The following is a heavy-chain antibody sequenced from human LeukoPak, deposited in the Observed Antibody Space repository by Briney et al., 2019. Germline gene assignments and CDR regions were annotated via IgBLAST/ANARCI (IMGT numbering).Heavy chain of an antibody. CDR1: GFTFSSYS. J-gene: IGHJ4*02. D-gene: IGHD1-26*01. V-gene: IGHV3-48*02. Sequence: GGSLRLSCAASGFTFSSYSMNWVRQAPGKGLEWVSYISSSSSTIYYADSVKGRFTISRDNAKISLHLQMNSLRDEDTAVYYCARRGFRSVDYSGQGTLVTVSS. CDR3: ARRGFRSVDY. CDR2: ISSSSSTI.